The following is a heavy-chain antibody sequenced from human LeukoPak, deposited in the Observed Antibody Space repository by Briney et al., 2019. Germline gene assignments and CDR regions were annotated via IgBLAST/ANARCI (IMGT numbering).Heavy chain of an antibody. Sequence: GGSLRLSCAVSGFSFSSFDMNWVRQAPGKGLEWVSYINTMSSTKYYADSVKGRFTISRDNAQNSLYLQMNSLRDEDTAVYYCARGKIGYYYGDSDGFWGQGTLVTVSS. CDR2: INTMSSTK. CDR3: ARGKIGYYYGDSDGF. D-gene: IGHD4-17*01. V-gene: IGHV3-48*02. J-gene: IGHJ4*02. CDR1: GFSFSSFD.